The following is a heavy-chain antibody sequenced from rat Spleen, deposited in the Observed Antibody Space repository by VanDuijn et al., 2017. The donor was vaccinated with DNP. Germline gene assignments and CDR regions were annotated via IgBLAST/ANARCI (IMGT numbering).Heavy chain of an antibody. CDR3: ARGPNYGGYLDYFDY. J-gene: IGHJ2*01. Sequence: EVQLVESDGGLVQPGRSLKLSCAASGFTFSDYYMAWVRQAPTKGLEWIGEINKDSSTLNYIPYLKDKFTISRDNAKDTQFLQMDSLRSEDTAIYYCARGPNYGGYLDYFDYWGQGVMVTVSS. V-gene: IGHV5-7*01. D-gene: IGHD1-11*01. CDR1: GFTFSDYY. CDR2: INKDSSTL.